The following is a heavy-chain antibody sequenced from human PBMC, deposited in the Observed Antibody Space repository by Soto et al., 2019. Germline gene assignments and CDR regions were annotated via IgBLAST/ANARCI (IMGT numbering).Heavy chain of an antibody. Sequence: QVQLVQSGAEVKKPGSSVKVSCKASGGTFSSYGIVWVRQAPGQGLEWMGGIIPIFGTANNAQKLQGRVTITADKSTSTAYMELSRLRPEDTAVYYCARDMKREVAAGYYYYNAMDVWGQGTTVTVSS. J-gene: IGHJ6*02. CDR2: IIPIFGTA. CDR1: GGTFSSYG. D-gene: IGHD6-13*01. V-gene: IGHV1-69*06. CDR3: ARDMKREVAAGYYYYNAMDV.